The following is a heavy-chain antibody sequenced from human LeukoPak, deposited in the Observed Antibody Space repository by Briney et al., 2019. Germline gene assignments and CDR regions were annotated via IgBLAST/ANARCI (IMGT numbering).Heavy chain of an antibody. Sequence: GGSLRLSCAASGFTFSTFAMTWVRQAPGKGLEWVSLISGSGGITYYADSVNGRFTISRDNSKNTLYRQMHSLRAEDTAVYCFAARPVEVAVPFDCGGEGSLVTVSS. CDR2: ISGSGGIT. CDR3: AARPVEVAVPFDC. D-gene: IGHD2-15*01. CDR1: GFTFSTFA. V-gene: IGHV3-23*01. J-gene: IGHJ4*02.